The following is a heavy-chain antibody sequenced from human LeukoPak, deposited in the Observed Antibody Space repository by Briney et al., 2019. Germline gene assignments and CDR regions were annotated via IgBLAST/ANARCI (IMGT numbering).Heavy chain of an antibody. Sequence: GESLKISCKGSGYSFTSYWIGWVRQMPGKGLEWMGIIYPGDSDTRYSSSFQGQVTISADKSISTAYLQWSSLKASDTAMYYCARRNMATGGAFDIWGQGTMVTVSS. CDR3: ARRNMATGGAFDI. V-gene: IGHV5-51*01. CDR1: GYSFTSYW. CDR2: IYPGDSDT. D-gene: IGHD5-24*01. J-gene: IGHJ3*02.